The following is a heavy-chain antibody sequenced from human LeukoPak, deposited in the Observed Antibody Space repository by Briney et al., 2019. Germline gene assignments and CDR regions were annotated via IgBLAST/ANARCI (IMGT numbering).Heavy chain of an antibody. CDR1: GGSISSSSYY. D-gene: IGHD6-19*01. Sequence: SETLSLTCTVSGGSISSSSYYWGWIRQPPGKGLEWIGSIYYSGSTYYNPSLKSRVTISVDTPKNQFSLKLSSVTAADTAVYYCASAYSSGREFDYWGQGTLVTVSS. J-gene: IGHJ4*02. V-gene: IGHV4-39*01. CDR3: ASAYSSGREFDY. CDR2: IYYSGST.